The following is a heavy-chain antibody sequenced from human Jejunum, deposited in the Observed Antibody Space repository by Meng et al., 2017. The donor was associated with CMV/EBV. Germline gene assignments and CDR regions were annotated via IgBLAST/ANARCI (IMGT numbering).Heavy chain of an antibody. Sequence: NWVRLAPGKGLEWVSSVSGSSSYIFYADSVKGRFTISRDNAKNSLYLQMNSLRAEDTAVYYCARVVKGGNYLDYWGQGTLVTVSS. CDR2: VSGSSSYI. V-gene: IGHV3-21*01. J-gene: IGHJ4*02. CDR3: ARVVKGGNYLDY. D-gene: IGHD4-23*01.